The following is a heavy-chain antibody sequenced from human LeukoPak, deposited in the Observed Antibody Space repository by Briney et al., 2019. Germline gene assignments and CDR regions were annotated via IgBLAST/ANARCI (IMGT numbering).Heavy chain of an antibody. D-gene: IGHD2-2*02. V-gene: IGHV4-4*07. Sequence: SETLSLTCTVSGGSISSYYWSWIRQPAGKGLEWIGRIYTSGSTNYNPSLKSRVTISVDTSKNQFSLKLSSVTAADTAVYYCARDGCSSTSCYRGASRTYYYYGMDVWGQGTTVTVSS. CDR3: ARDGCSSTSCYRGASRTYYYYGMDV. CDR1: GGSISSYY. J-gene: IGHJ6*02. CDR2: IYTSGST.